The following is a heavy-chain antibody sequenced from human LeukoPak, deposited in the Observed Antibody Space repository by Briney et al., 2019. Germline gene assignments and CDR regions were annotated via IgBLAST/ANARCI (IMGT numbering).Heavy chain of an antibody. J-gene: IGHJ5*02. CDR2: ISSSSSNI. CDR3: ARLVTYYYDSSGYYSEANWFDP. Sequence: PGGSLRLSCAASGFTFSSYGMNWVRQAPGKGLVWVSSISSSSSNIYYADSVKGRFTISRDNAKNSLYLQMNSLRAEDTAVYYCARLVTYYYDSSGYYSEANWFDPWGQGTLVTVSS. D-gene: IGHD3-22*01. V-gene: IGHV3-21*01. CDR1: GFTFSSYG.